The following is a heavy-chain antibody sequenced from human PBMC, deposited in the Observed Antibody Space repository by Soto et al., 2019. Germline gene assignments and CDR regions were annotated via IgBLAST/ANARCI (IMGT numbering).Heavy chain of an antibody. J-gene: IGHJ4*01. CDR2: INLGGGGT. V-gene: IGHV1-46*02. Sequence: ASVKVSCKASGYSFNGYYMHWVRQAPGQGPERMGIINLGGGGTNHAQRFRDRVTMTRDTSTSTVFMELTSLSDDDTATYYCATGCEVGPRGYYWGRGCLVDVSS. CDR3: ATGCEVGPRGYY. CDR1: GYSFNGYY. D-gene: IGHD1-26*01.